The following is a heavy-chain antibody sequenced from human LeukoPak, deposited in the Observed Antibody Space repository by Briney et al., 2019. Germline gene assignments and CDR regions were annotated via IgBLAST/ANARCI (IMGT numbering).Heavy chain of an antibody. CDR1: GGSLSSGGYY. J-gene: IGHJ3*02. CDR3: ARDPEGYCSSTSCLGAFDI. V-gene: IGHV4-30-2*01. CDR2: IYHSGST. D-gene: IGHD2-2*01. Sequence: SETLSLTYTVSGGSLSSGGYYWSWIRQPPGKGLEGIGYIYHSGSTYYNPSLKSRVTISVDRSKNQFSLKLSSVTAADTAVYYCARDPEGYCSSTSCLGAFDIWGQGTMVTVSS.